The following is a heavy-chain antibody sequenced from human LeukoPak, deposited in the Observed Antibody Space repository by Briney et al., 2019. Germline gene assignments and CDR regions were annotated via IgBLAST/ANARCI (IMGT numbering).Heavy chain of an antibody. J-gene: IGHJ3*02. CDR2: IYYSGST. CDR3: ARETRRYYYDSSGAFDI. V-gene: IGHV4-59*01. Sequence: SETLSLTCTVSGGSISSYYWSWIRQPPGKGLEWIGYIYYSGSTNYNPSLKSRVTISVDTSKNQFPLKLSSVTAADTAVYYCARETRRYYYDSSGAFDIWGQGTMVTVSS. CDR1: GGSISSYY. D-gene: IGHD3-22*01.